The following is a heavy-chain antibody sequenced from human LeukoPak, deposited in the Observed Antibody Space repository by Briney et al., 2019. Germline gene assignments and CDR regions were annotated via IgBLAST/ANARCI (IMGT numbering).Heavy chain of an antibody. CDR1: GFTFSSYE. Sequence: GGSLRLSCAASGFTFSSYEMNWVRQAPGKGLEWVSYISSSGSTIYYADSVKGRFTISRDNAKNTLYLQMNSLRAEDTAVYYCAKVGRWSQFGEYFQHWGQGTLVTVSS. J-gene: IGHJ1*01. D-gene: IGHD4-23*01. CDR2: ISSSGSTI. CDR3: AKVGRWSQFGEYFQH. V-gene: IGHV3-48*03.